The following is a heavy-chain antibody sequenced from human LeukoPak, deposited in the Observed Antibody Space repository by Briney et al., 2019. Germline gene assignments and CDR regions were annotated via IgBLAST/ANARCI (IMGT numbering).Heavy chain of an antibody. CDR2: ISGSGDST. V-gene: IGHV3-23*01. Sequence: GGSLRLSCAASGFTFSSYSMNWVRQAPGKGLEWVSAISGSGDSTCYADSVKGRFTISRDNSKNTLYLQMNSLRAEDTAVYYCARGLSWFDPWGQGTLVTVSS. J-gene: IGHJ5*02. CDR3: ARGLSWFDP. CDR1: GFTFSSYS.